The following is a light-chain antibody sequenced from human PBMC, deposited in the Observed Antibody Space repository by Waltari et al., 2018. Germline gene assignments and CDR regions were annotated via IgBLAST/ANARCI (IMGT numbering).Light chain of an antibody. CDR1: QRVLYSSNNKNY. CDR2: WAS. Sequence: DIVMTQSPDSLAVSLGERATINCKSSQRVLYSSNNKNYLAWYQQKTGQPPKLLIYWASTRESGVPDRFSGSGSGTDFTLTISSLQAEDVAVYYCQQYYPTPLTFGGGTKVEIK. V-gene: IGKV4-1*01. J-gene: IGKJ4*01. CDR3: QQYYPTPLT.